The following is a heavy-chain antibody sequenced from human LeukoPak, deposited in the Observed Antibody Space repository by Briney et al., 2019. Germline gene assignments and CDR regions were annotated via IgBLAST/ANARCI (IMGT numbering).Heavy chain of an antibody. CDR2: VNHRGDT. D-gene: IGHD1-1*01. CDR1: GGSFSAYY. CDR3: ARGPTISETGYFDY. V-gene: IGHV4-34*01. J-gene: IGHJ4*03. Sequence: TSETLSLTYAVNGGSFSAYYWSWIRQSPGKGLQWIAEVNHRGDTNYNPPVKGRVTISVDTSKNQFSLKVTSLTAADTAVYYCARGPTISETGYFDYWGQGTLVTVSS.